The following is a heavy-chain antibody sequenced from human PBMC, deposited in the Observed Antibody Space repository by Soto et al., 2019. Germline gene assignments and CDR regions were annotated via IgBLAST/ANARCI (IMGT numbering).Heavy chain of an antibody. CDR1: GGTFSSYA. CDR2: IIPIFGTA. CDR3: ARSPVEMDTIMTEDYYFDY. V-gene: IGHV1-69*06. D-gene: IGHD5-18*01. Sequence: SVKVSCKASGGTFSSYAISWVRQAPGQGLEWMGGIIPIFGTANYAQKFQGRVTITADKSTSTAYMELSSLRSEDTAVYYCARSPVEMDTIMTEDYYFDYWGQGTLVTVSS. J-gene: IGHJ4*02.